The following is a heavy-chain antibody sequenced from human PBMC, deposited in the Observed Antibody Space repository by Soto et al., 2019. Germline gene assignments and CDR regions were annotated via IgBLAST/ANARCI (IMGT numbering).Heavy chain of an antibody. CDR2: IYYSGST. CDR1: GGSISSGDYY. D-gene: IGHD3-10*01. Sequence: SETLSLTCTVSGGSISSGDYYWSWIRQPPGKGLEWIGYIYYSGSTYYNPSLKSRVTISVDTSKNQFSLKLSAVTAADTAVYYCARATYYYGSGSSPPPAFEIWGQGTMVTVSS. V-gene: IGHV4-30-4*01. J-gene: IGHJ3*02. CDR3: ARATYYYGSGSSPPPAFEI.